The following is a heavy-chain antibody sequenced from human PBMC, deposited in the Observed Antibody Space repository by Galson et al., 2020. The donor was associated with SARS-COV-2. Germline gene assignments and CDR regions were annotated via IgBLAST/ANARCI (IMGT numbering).Heavy chain of an antibody. CDR2: IYPGDSDT. J-gene: IGHJ4*02. D-gene: IGHD3-10*01. Sequence: GESLKISCKGSGYSFTSYWIGWVRQMPGKGLEWMGIIYPGDSDTRYSPSFQGQVTISPDKSISTAYLQWSSLKASDTAMYYCARVRPQLELWFGEVPPYYFDYWGQGTLVTVSS. CDR3: ARVRPQLELWFGEVPPYYFDY. CDR1: GYSFTSYW. V-gene: IGHV5-51*01.